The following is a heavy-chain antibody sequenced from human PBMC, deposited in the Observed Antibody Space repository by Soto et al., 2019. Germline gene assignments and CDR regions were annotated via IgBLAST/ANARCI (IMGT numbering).Heavy chain of an antibody. CDR2: INGDGSFT. V-gene: IGHV3-74*01. D-gene: IGHD3-10*01. CDR1: GFTFSNYW. CDR3: ARVGGGSGNFDY. Sequence: GSLRLSCGASGFTFSNYWMHWVRQAPGEGLVWVSRINGDGSFTRFADSVKGRFTISRDNAKNTLYLQMNSLRVDDTAVYYCARVGGGSGNFDYWGQGTLVTVSS. J-gene: IGHJ4*02.